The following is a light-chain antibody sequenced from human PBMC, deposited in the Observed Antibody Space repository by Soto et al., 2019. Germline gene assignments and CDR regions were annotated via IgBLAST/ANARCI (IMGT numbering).Light chain of an antibody. Sequence: QSVLTQPPSASGSPGQSVTISCTGTSSDVGDYNFVSWYQQHPGKAPKLMIYEVSERPSGVPDRFSGSKSGNTASLTVSGLQAEDDADYYCSSFSGSNNYVFGTGTKLTVL. V-gene: IGLV2-8*01. CDR1: SSDVGDYNF. J-gene: IGLJ1*01. CDR3: SSFSGSNNYV. CDR2: EVS.